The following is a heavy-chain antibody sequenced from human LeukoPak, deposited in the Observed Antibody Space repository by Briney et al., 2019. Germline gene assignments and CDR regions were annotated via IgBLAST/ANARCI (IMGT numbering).Heavy chain of an antibody. D-gene: IGHD2-15*01. CDR3: AKDLYCSGGSCYSSYMDI. Sequence: GGSLRLSCAASGFTFSSYGMHWVRQAPGKGLERVAFIRYDGSNKYYADSVKGRFTISRDNSKNTLYLQMNSLRAEDTAAYYCAKDLYCSGGSCYSSYMDIWGKGTTVTVSS. CDR1: GFTFSSYG. J-gene: IGHJ6*03. CDR2: IRYDGSNK. V-gene: IGHV3-30*02.